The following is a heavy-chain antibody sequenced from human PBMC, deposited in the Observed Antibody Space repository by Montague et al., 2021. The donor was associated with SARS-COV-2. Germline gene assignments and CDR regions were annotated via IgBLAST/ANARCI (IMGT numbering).Heavy chain of an antibody. CDR2: IYYSGST. J-gene: IGHJ6*02. D-gene: IGHD3-3*01. V-gene: IGHV4-59*01. Sequence: SETLSLTCTVSGGSISSYYWSWIRKPPGKGLEWIGYIYYSGSTNYNPSLKSRVTISVDTSKKQFSLKLSSVTAADTAVYYCARAGRARFLVYGMDVWGQGTTVTVSS. CDR3: ARAGRARFLVYGMDV. CDR1: GGSISSYY.